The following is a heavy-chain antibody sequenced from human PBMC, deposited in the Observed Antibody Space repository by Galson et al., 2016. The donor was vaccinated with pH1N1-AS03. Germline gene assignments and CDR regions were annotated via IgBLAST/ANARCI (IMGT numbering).Heavy chain of an antibody. CDR2: IIIGRGLPP. J-gene: IGHJ4*02. V-gene: IGHV4-61*01. CDR3: ARRPTGIDY. CDR1: GGSVSSGHYY. D-gene: IGHD3-10*01. Sequence: SETLSLTCTVSGGSVSSGHYYWSWIRQPPGKGLEWIGKIIIGRGLPPTYNPSLKRRVTISIDTSRGELSLRLRSVTAADTGVYYCARRPTGIDYWGQGSQVTVSS.